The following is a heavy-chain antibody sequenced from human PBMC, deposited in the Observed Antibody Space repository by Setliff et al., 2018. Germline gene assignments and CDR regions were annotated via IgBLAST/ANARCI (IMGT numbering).Heavy chain of an antibody. CDR2: IKQDGSEK. Sequence: LRLSCAASGFTFRSYWMSWVRQAPGKGLEWVANIKQDGSEKYYVDSVKGRYTISRDNAKNSLYLQMNSLRAEDTAVYYCARPPPGSSGWSMIYYFDYWGQRTLVTVSS. V-gene: IGHV3-7*01. J-gene: IGHJ4*02. D-gene: IGHD6-19*01. CDR3: ARPPPGSSGWSMIYYFDY. CDR1: GFTFRSYW.